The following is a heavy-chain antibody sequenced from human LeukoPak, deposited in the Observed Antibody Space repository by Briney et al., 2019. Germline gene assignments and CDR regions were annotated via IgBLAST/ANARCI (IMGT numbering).Heavy chain of an antibody. V-gene: IGHV3-30*02. CDR1: GFTVSSYY. J-gene: IGHJ4*02. CDR3: AKDPADDSGDYYFDC. D-gene: IGHD4-17*01. Sequence: GGSLRLSCAASGFTVSSYYMNWVRQAPGKGLEWVTFIRYDERNKYYADSVKGRFTISRDKSKNTLYLETNSLRPEDTAVYYCAKDPADDSGDYYFDCWGQGTLVTVSS. CDR2: IRYDERNK.